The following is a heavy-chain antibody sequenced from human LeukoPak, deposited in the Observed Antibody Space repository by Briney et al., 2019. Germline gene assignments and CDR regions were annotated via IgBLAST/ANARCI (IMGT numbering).Heavy chain of an antibody. CDR3: AGTDYALSVHFDY. Sequence: SETLSLTCTVSGGSISSSSYYWSWIRQPPGKGLEWIGYIYYSGSTNYNPSLKSRVTISVDTSKNQFSLKLSSVTAADTAVYYCAGTDYALSVHFDYWGQGTLVTVSS. CDR2: IYYSGST. V-gene: IGHV4-61*01. CDR1: GGSISSSSYY. D-gene: IGHD4-17*01. J-gene: IGHJ4*02.